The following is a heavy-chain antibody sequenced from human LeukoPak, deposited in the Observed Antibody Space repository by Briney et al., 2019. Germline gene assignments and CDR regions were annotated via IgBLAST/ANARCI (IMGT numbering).Heavy chain of an antibody. V-gene: IGHV1-2*02. CDR1: GYTFTGYY. Sequence: ASVKVSCKASGYTFTGYYMHWVRQVPGQGLEWMGWINPNSGGTNYAQKFQGRVTMTRDTSISTAYMELSRLRSDDAAVYYCARDSGYDSSYFDYWGQGTLVTVSS. J-gene: IGHJ4*02. D-gene: IGHD5-12*01. CDR2: INPNSGGT. CDR3: ARDSGYDSSYFDY.